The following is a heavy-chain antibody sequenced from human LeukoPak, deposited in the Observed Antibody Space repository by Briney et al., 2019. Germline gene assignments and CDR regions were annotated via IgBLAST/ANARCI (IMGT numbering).Heavy chain of an antibody. V-gene: IGHV4-59*12. CDR2: IYYSGST. CDR1: GGSISSYY. Sequence: SETLSLTCTVSGGSISSYYWSWIRQPPGKGLEWIGYIYYSGSTNYNPSLKSRVTISVDTSKNQFSLKLSSVTAADTAVYYCARAPYVYSSSWYWFDPWGQGTLVTVSS. D-gene: IGHD6-13*01. CDR3: ARAPYVYSSSWYWFDP. J-gene: IGHJ5*02.